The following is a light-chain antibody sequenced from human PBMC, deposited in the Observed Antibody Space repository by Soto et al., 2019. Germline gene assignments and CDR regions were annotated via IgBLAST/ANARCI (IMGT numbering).Light chain of an antibody. CDR2: DAF. CDR3: QQCHTFPLT. CDR1: QNINNW. V-gene: IGKV1-5*01. Sequence: DIQMTQSPSTLSASVGDRVTITCRASQNINNWMAWYHQKPGEAPKLLIYDAFSLQTGVPFTFSGSGSGTEFSLTISSLQPDDFGTYYCQQCHTFPLTFGGGTKVEIK. J-gene: IGKJ4*01.